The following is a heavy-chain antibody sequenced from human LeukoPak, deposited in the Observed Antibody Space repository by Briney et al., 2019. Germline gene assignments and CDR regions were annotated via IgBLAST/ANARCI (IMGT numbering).Heavy chain of an antibody. J-gene: IGHJ6*03. Sequence: PSETLSLTCTVSGGSISSYYWSWIRQPPGKGLEWIGYIYYSGSTNYNPSLKSRLTISVDTSKNQFSLKLSSVTAADTAVYYCARGCSSSWYGAYYYYYMDVWGKGTTVTISS. CDR3: ARGCSSSWYGAYYYYYMDV. V-gene: IGHV4-59*01. CDR2: IYYSGST. D-gene: IGHD6-13*01. CDR1: GGSISSYY.